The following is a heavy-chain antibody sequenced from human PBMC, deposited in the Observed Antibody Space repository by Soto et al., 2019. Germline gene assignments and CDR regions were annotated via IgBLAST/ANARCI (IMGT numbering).Heavy chain of an antibody. J-gene: IGHJ6*02. V-gene: IGHV3-43D*04. Sequence: GGSLRLSCAASGFTFEGYDMHWFRHTPGKCLEWVSSISWDGRIIHYADSVKGRFTISRDNSKKTVYLEMNSLRVEDSAVFYCTRQCSGYKSYFYGLDGWGQGXTVTVYS. CDR3: TRQCSGYKSYFYGLDG. CDR1: GFTFEGYD. D-gene: IGHD3-22*01. CDR2: ISWDGRII.